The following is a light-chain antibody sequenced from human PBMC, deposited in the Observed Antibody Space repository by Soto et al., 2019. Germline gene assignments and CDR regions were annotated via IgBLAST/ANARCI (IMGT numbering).Light chain of an antibody. CDR1: SSDVGGYNY. J-gene: IGLJ1*01. Sequence: QSALTQPASVSGSPGQSITISCTGTSSDVGGYNYVSWYQHHPGKAPRLMIYEVSNRPSGVSDRFYGSKTGNTASLTISGLLAEDEADYYCSSYTSINTYVFGTGTKLTVL. CDR3: SSYTSINTYV. CDR2: EVS. V-gene: IGLV2-14*01.